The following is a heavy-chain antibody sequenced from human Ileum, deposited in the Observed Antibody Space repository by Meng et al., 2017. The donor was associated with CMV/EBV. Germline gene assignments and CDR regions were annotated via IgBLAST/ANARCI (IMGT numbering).Heavy chain of an antibody. CDR3: ARDRGWTSHMDV. CDR1: GFTFSSYW. J-gene: IGHJ6*02. Sequence: GESLKISCAASGFTFSSYWMSWVRQAPGKGLEWVANIKQDGSEKYYVDSVKGRFTISRDNAKNSLYVQMNSLRAEDTAVYYCARDRGWTSHMDVWGRGTTVTVSS. V-gene: IGHV3-7*01. CDR2: IKQDGSEK. D-gene: IGHD3/OR15-3a*01.